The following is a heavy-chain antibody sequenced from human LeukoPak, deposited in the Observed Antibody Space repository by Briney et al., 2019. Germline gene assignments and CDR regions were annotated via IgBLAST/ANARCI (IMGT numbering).Heavy chain of an antibody. CDR3: AKDASDLVAATAIDS. J-gene: IGHJ4*02. Sequence: PGGSLRLSCAASGFIFRSYGMHWVRQAPGKGLEWVAFLRYDGSNKDYADSVKGRFSISRDNSNNTVDLEMNSLRAEDTAVYYCAKDASDLVAATAIDSWGQGTLVIVSS. V-gene: IGHV3-30*02. CDR2: LRYDGSNK. CDR1: GFIFRSYG. D-gene: IGHD6-19*01.